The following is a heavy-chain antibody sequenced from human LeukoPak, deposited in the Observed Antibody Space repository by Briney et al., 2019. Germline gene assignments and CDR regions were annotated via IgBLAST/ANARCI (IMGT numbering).Heavy chain of an antibody. CDR2: IYTSGST. V-gene: IGHV4-4*09. J-gene: IGHJ6*03. D-gene: IGHD1-7*01. CDR3: ASARNYGGYYYYYYYMDV. Sequence: SETLSLTCTVSGGSISSYYWSWIRQPPGKGLEWIGYIYTSGSTNYNPSLKNRVTISVDTSKNQFSLKLSSVTAADTAVYYCASARNYGGYYYYYYYMDVWGKGTTVTVSS. CDR1: GGSISSYY.